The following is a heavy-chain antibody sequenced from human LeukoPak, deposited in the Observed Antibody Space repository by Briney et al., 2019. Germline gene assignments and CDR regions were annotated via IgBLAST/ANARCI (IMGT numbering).Heavy chain of an antibody. V-gene: IGHV3-66*01. J-gene: IGHJ2*01. CDR2: IYSGGST. CDR3: ARDRNYYDSTGYPVGYFDL. Sequence: PGGSLRLSCAASGFTVSSNYMSWVRQAPGKGLEWVSVIYSGGSTYYADSVKGRFTVSRDNSKNTLYLQMNSLRAEDTAVYYCARDRNYYDSTGYPVGYFDLWGRGTLVTVSS. D-gene: IGHD3-22*01. CDR1: GFTVSSNY.